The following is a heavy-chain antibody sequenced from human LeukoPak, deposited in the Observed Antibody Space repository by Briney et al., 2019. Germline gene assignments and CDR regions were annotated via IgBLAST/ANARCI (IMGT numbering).Heavy chain of an antibody. D-gene: IGHD5-18*01. Sequence: SVKVSCKASGGTFSSYAISWVRQAPGQGLEWMGRIIPILGIANYAQKFQGRVTITADKSTSTAYMELSSLRSEDTAVYYCARADRGYLTYNYYYYGMDVWGQGPRSPSP. CDR1: GGTFSSYA. J-gene: IGHJ6*02. CDR2: IIPILGIA. CDR3: ARADRGYLTYNYYYYGMDV. V-gene: IGHV1-69*04.